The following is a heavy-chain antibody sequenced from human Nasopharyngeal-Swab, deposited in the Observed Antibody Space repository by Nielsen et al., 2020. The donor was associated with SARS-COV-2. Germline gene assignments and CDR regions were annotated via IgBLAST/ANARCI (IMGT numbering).Heavy chain of an antibody. V-gene: IGHV1-18*01. CDR3: ARRAIAVAGTGLDY. CDR1: GYTFTSYG. Sequence: ASVKVSCKASGYTFTSYGISWVLQAPGQGLEWMGWISAYNGNTNYAQKLQGRVTMTTDTSTSTAYMELRSLRSDDTAVYYCARRAIAVAGTGLDYWGQGTLVTVSS. CDR2: ISAYNGNT. D-gene: IGHD6-19*01. J-gene: IGHJ4*02.